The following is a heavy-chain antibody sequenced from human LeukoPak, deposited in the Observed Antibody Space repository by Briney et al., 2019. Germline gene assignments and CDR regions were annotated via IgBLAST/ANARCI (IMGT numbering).Heavy chain of an antibody. CDR1: GGSISTYY. J-gene: IGHJ4*02. D-gene: IGHD6-19*01. V-gene: IGHV4-59*08. CDR3: ASTGEMYSSGWYFDF. Sequence: SETLSLTCTVAGGSISTYYWTWVRQPPGEGLEWVGYIYSSVATNYNPSLNSRVTISLDTSKNQFSLNLRSVTAADTAVYYCASTGEMYSSGWYFDFWGQGTLVTVSS. CDR2: IYSSVAT.